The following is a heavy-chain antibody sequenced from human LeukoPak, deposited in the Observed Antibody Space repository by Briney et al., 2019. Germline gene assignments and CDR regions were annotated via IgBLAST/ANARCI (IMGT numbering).Heavy chain of an antibody. CDR1: GYSISSGYY. D-gene: IGHD1-26*01. CDR3: ARVGSYYYFDY. CDR2: IYHGGSP. Sequence: SETLSLTCTVSGYSISSGYYWGWIRQPPGKGLEWIGNIYHGGSPYYNPSLKSRVTISLDTSKNQFSLRLNSVTAADTAVYYCARVGSYYYFDYWGQGTLVTVSS. J-gene: IGHJ4*02. V-gene: IGHV4-38-2*02.